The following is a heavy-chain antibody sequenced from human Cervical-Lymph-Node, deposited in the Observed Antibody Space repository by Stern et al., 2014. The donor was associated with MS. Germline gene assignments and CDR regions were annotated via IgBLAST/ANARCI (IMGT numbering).Heavy chain of an antibody. CDR3: ATNPGVWGSPQFDY. CDR2: FDPEDGET. V-gene: IGHV1-24*01. J-gene: IGHJ4*02. D-gene: IGHD3-16*01. Sequence: DQLAESGAEVKKPGASVKVSCKVSGYTLTELSMHWVRQAPGKGLEWMGGFDPEDGETIYAQKFQGRVTMTEDTSTDTAYMELSSLRSEDTAVYYCATNPGVWGSPQFDYWGQGTLVTVPS. CDR1: GYTLTELS.